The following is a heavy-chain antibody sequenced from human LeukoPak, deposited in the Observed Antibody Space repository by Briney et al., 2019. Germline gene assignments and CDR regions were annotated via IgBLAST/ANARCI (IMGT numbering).Heavy chain of an antibody. CDR2: ISAYNGNT. Sequence: GASVKVSCKASGYTFTSYGVSWVRQAPGQGLEWMGWISAYNGNTNYAQKLQGRVTMTTDISTSTAYMELRSLRSDDTAVYYCARDDYGAPMDVWGKGTAVTVSS. D-gene: IGHD4-17*01. J-gene: IGHJ6*04. CDR1: GYTFTSYG. V-gene: IGHV1-18*01. CDR3: ARDDYGAPMDV.